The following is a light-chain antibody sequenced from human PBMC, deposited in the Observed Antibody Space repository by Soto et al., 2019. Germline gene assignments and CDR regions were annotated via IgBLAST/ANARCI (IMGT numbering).Light chain of an antibody. CDR3: SAWDVSLSGPGWV. CDR1: SSNIGSNY. Sequence: QSVLTQPPSASGTPGQGVTISCSGSSSNIGSNYVYWYQQLPGTAPKLLIYKNNQRPSGVPDRFSGSKSGTSASLAISGLRSEDEADYYCSAWDVSLSGPGWVFGGGTQLTV. CDR2: KNN. J-gene: IGLJ3*02. V-gene: IGLV1-47*01.